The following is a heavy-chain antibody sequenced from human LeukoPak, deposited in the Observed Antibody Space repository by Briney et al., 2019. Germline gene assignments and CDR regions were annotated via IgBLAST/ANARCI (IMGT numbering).Heavy chain of an antibody. CDR3: ARGRSSSWRPNFDY. Sequence: GRSLRLSCAASGFSFRTYSMNWVRQAPGKGLEWVSVIYSGGSTYYADSVKGRFTISRDNSKNTLYLQMNSLRAEDTAVYYCARGRSSSWRPNFDYWGQGTLITVSS. J-gene: IGHJ4*02. CDR2: IYSGGST. D-gene: IGHD6-13*01. V-gene: IGHV3-66*01. CDR1: GFSFRTYS.